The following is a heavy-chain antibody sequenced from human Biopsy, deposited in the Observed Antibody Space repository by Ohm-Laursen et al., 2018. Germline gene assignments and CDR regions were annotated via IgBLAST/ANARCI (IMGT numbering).Heavy chain of an antibody. Sequence: SETLSLTCTVSGCSYTGHYWTWIRQPPGKGLEWIGHISHTGYTSYKSSLKSRVTSSLDTSRKHFSLRLTPLAAADTAVYYCARGSNEYGGLYFPHWGQGTLVTVSS. D-gene: IGHD4-23*01. CDR3: ARGSNEYGGLYFPH. J-gene: IGHJ1*01. CDR1: GCSYTGHY. V-gene: IGHV4-59*11. CDR2: ISHTGYT.